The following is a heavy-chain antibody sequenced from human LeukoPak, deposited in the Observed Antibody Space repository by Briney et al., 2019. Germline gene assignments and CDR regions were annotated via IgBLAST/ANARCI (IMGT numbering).Heavy chain of an antibody. J-gene: IGHJ4*02. CDR2: INPAGGST. CDR3: ARGRGVHDSHTYDYFDY. D-gene: IGHD3-22*01. Sequence: ASVKVSCTASGYTFTSYYIHWVRQAPGQGLEWMGIINPAGGSTTYAQKFQGSRLTLTRDTSTSTVYMELSCLRSEDTAVCYCARGRGVHDSHTYDYFDYWGQGSLVTVSS. V-gene: IGHV1-46*01. CDR1: GYTFTSYY.